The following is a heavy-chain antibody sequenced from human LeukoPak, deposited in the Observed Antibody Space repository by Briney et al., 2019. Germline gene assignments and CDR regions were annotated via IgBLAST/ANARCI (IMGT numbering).Heavy chain of an antibody. CDR1: AGSISSYY. CDR3: ARRDSSGYYVY. Sequence: SETLSLTCTVSAGSISSYYWSWFRQPPGKGLEWIGYIYYSGSTNYNPSLKSRVTVSGDTSKNQFSLRLSSVTAADTAVYYCARRDSSGYYVYWGQGTLVTVSS. V-gene: IGHV4-59*08. CDR2: IYYSGST. J-gene: IGHJ4*02. D-gene: IGHD3-22*01.